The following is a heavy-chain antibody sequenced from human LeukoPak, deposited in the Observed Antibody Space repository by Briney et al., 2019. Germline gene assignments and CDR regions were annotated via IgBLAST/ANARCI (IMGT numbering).Heavy chain of an antibody. Sequence: GSSVKVSCKASGGTFSSYAISWVRQAPGQGLEWMGRIIPIFGTANYAQKFQGRVTITTDESTSTAYMELSSLRSEDTAVYYCARIGYSYGLNWFDPWGQGTLVTASS. J-gene: IGHJ5*02. D-gene: IGHD5-18*01. V-gene: IGHV1-69*05. CDR3: ARIGYSYGLNWFDP. CDR1: GGTFSSYA. CDR2: IIPIFGTA.